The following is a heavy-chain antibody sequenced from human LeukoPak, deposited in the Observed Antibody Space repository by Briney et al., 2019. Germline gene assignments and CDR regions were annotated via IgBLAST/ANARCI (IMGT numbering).Heavy chain of an antibody. D-gene: IGHD3-22*01. CDR1: GASINSSNW. J-gene: IGHJ3*01. V-gene: IGHV4-4*02. Sequence: SETLSLTCAVSGASINSSNWWSWVRQSPGKGLEWIGEIYHSGSTNYNPSLKSRVTISVDKSKNQFSLKVTSVTAADTAMYYCARDQRYYDSSGYPEDGFDVWGQGTMVTVSS. CDR3: ARDQRYYDSSGYPEDGFDV. CDR2: IYHSGST.